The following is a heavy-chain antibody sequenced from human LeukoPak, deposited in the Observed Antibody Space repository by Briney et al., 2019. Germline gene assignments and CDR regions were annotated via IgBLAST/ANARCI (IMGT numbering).Heavy chain of an antibody. CDR2: IYYSGST. CDR1: GGSISSSSYC. D-gene: IGHD6-6*01. V-gene: IGHV4-39*01. J-gene: IGHJ5*02. CDR3: ARHWVTSSSTNWFDP. Sequence: SETLSLTCTVSGGSISSSSYCWGWIRQPPGKGLEWICSIYYSGSTYYNPSLKSRVTISVDTSKNQFSLKLSSLTAADTAVYYCARHWVTSSSTNWFDPWGQGALVTVSS.